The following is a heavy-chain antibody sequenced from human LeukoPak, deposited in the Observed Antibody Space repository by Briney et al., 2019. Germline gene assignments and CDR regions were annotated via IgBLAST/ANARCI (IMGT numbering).Heavy chain of an antibody. CDR3: ASERRRLQYNWFDP. CDR2: IYYSGST. J-gene: IGHJ5*02. D-gene: IGHD4-11*01. V-gene: IGHV4-31*03. Sequence: SQTLSLTCTVSGGSISSGGYYRSWIRQHPGKGLEWIGYIYYSGSTYYNPSLKSRVTISVDTSKNQFSLKLSSVTAADTAVYYCASERRRLQYNWFDPWGQGTLVTVSS. CDR1: GGSISSGGYY.